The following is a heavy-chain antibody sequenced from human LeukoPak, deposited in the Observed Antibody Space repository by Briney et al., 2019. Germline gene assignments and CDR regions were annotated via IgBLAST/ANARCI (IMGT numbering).Heavy chain of an antibody. J-gene: IGHJ4*02. CDR2: IHSGGNP. Sequence: SETLSLTCTVSGDSITSGSFYWGWVRQSPGKGLEWIGSIHSGGNPYDNPSLRSRVTVSTDTFTNRLSLKLRSVTAADTAVYFCARGLTGGWAAVFDYWGQGTLVTVSS. D-gene: IGHD1-26*01. V-gene: IGHV4-39*07. CDR3: ARGLTGGWAAVFDY. CDR1: GDSITSGSFY.